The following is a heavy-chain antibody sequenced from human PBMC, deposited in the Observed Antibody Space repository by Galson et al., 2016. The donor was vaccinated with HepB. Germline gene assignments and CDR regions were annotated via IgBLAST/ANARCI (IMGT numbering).Heavy chain of an antibody. Sequence: SETLSLTCIVSGGSIINGDFHWGWIRQPPGKGLEWIGSMHYTGSTYYNPSLKSRVTMSVDTSNNHFSLQLISVTAADTAIYYCARQISRWLWAFDIWGQGTMVTVSS. CDR1: GGSIINGDFH. CDR2: MHYTGST. J-gene: IGHJ3*02. V-gene: IGHV4-39*01. D-gene: IGHD5-12*01. CDR3: ARQISRWLWAFDI.